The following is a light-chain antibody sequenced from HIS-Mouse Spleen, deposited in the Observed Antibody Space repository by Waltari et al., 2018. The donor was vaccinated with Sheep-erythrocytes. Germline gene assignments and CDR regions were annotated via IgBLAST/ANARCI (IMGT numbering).Light chain of an antibody. CDR2: WAA. Sequence: DIVMTQSPDSLAVSLGERATINCKSSQSVLYSSNNKNYLAWYQQTPGQPPKLLIYWAANRGAGVPDRFKGGGSGTDFTLTISSLQAEDVAVYYCQQYYSTLLTFGGGTKVEIK. CDR3: QQYYSTLLT. CDR1: QSVLYSSNNKNY. V-gene: IGKV4-1*01. J-gene: IGKJ4*01.